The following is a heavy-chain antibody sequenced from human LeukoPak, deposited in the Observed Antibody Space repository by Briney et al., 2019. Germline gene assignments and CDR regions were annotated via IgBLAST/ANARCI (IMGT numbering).Heavy chain of an antibody. D-gene: IGHD3-10*02. V-gene: IGHV1-69*10. CDR1: RGTFSSYA. CDR2: IIPILGIA. Sequence: SVKAYCKLSRGTFSSYAISWVRQAPGQRQEGMGGIIPILGIATYAQKFQCRVTITADKSTSTAYMELSSLRSEDTAVYYCAREAVVRGVSAVDYWGQGTLVTVSS. CDR3: AREAVVRGVSAVDY. J-gene: IGHJ4*02.